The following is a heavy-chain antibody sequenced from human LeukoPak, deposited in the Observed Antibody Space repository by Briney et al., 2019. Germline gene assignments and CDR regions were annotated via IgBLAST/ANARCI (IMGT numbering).Heavy chain of an antibody. CDR3: AKAALGYCSGGSCYGDY. CDR2: ISYDGSNK. V-gene: IGHV3-30*18. CDR1: GFTFSSYG. J-gene: IGHJ4*02. D-gene: IGHD2-15*01. Sequence: GASLRLSCAASGFTFSSYGMHWVRQAPGKGLEWVAVISYDGSNKYYADSVKGRFTISRDNSKNTLYLQMNSLRAEDTAVYYCAKAALGYCSGGSCYGDYWGQGTLVTVSS.